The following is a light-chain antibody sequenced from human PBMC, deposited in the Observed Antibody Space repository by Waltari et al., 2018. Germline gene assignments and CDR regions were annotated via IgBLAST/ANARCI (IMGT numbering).Light chain of an antibody. CDR3: YSTDSTGNLWV. CDR2: EDN. V-gene: IGLV3-10*01. J-gene: IGLJ3*02. Sequence: SYELTQPPSASVSPGQTARIARPGDALPRNTVYWYQPKPGQDPKLVIYEDNKPPPGISEKFSASSSGTLATLSIAGAQIEDEADYYCYSTDSTGNLWVFGRGTKVNVL. CDR1: ALPRNT.